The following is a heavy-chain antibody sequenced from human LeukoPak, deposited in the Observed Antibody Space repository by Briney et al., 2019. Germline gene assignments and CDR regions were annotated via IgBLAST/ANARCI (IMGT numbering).Heavy chain of an antibody. CDR3: ARIHFYYYYYGMGV. J-gene: IGHJ6*02. CDR1: GFTFSSYW. Sequence: GGSLRLSCAASGFTFSSYWMSWVRQAPGKGLEWVANIKQDGSEKYYVDSVKGRFTISRDNAKNSLYLQMNSLRAEDTAVYYCARIHFYYYYYGMGVWGQGTTVTVSS. CDR2: IKQDGSEK. V-gene: IGHV3-7*01. D-gene: IGHD5-18*01.